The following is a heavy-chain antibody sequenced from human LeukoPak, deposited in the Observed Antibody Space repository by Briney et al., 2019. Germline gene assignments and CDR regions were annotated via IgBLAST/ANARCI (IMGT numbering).Heavy chain of an antibody. Sequence: PGGSLRLSCAASGFTFSSYWMSWVRQAPGKGLEWVANIKQDGSEKYYVDSVKGRFTISRDNAKNSLYLQMNSLRAEDTAVYYCARRLVGYHDFWSGYYLDYFDYWGQGTLVTVSS. CDR2: IKQDGSEK. D-gene: IGHD3-3*01. V-gene: IGHV3-7*01. CDR1: GFTFSSYW. CDR3: ARRLVGYHDFWSGYYLDYFDY. J-gene: IGHJ4*02.